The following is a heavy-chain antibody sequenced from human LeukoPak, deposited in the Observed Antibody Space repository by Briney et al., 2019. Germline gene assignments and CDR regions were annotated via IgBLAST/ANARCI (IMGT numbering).Heavy chain of an antibody. CDR1: GFTFSSYG. V-gene: IGHV3-33*01. CDR3: ARARDSSGYYYYYYMDV. CDR2: IWYDGSNK. D-gene: IGHD3-22*01. Sequence: GGSLRLSCAASGFTFSSYGMHWVRQAPGKGLEWVALIWYDGSNKYYADSVKGRFTISRDNSKNTLYLQMNSLRAEDTAVHYCARARDSSGYYYYYYMDVWGKGTTVTVSS. J-gene: IGHJ6*03.